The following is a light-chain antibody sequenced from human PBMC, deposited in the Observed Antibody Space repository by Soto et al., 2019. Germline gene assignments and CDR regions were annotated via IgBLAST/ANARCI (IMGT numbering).Light chain of an antibody. CDR3: HQFGSSPPAFT. J-gene: IGKJ2*01. CDR1: QSVSSRY. CDR2: GAS. V-gene: IGKV3-20*01. Sequence: ESMLTQSPGTLSLPPGERATLSCRASQSVSSRYLAWYQQKPGQAPRLLIYGASIRATGIPDRFSGSGSGTDFTLTISRLEPEDFAVYYCHQFGSSPPAFTFGPGTKLEI.